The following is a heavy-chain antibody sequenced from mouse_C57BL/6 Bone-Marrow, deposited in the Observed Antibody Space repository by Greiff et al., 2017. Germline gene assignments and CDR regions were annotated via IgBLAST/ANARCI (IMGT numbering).Heavy chain of an antibody. V-gene: IGHV14-4*01. CDR2: IDPENGDT. CDR1: GFNIKDDY. Sequence: VQLQQSGAELVRPGASVKLSCTASGFNIKDDYMHWVKQRPEQGLEWIGWIDPENGDTEYASKFQGTATITADTSSNTAYLPLSSLTSEDTAVYYCTRGSSPHYYAMDYGGQGTSVTVSS. J-gene: IGHJ4*01. CDR3: TRGSSPHYYAMDY. D-gene: IGHD1-1*01.